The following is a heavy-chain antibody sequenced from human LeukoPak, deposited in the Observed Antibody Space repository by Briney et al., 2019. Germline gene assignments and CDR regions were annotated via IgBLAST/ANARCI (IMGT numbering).Heavy chain of an antibody. Sequence: SETLSLTCTVSGGSISSSSYYWGWIRQPPGKGLGWIGSIYYSGSTYYNPSLKSRVTISVDTSKNQFSLKLSSVTAADTAVYYCARVGRITMVRGALDYWGQGTLVTVSS. CDR3: ARVGRITMVRGALDY. D-gene: IGHD3-10*01. J-gene: IGHJ4*02. CDR1: GGSISSSSYY. CDR2: IYYSGST. V-gene: IGHV4-39*07.